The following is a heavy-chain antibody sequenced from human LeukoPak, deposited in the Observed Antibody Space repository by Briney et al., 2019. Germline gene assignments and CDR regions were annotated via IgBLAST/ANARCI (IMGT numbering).Heavy chain of an antibody. CDR1: GYTFTSYA. D-gene: IGHD3-9*01. CDR2: ISAGNGNT. Sequence: ASVKVSCKASGYTFTSYAIHWVRQAPGQRLEWMGWISAGNGNTKYSQNFQGRVTFISNTSATTAFMELSSLRSEDTAVYYCARGKKWIRYFDKYYSDYWGQGTLVAVSS. V-gene: IGHV1-3*01. J-gene: IGHJ4*02. CDR3: ARGKKWIRYFDKYYSDY.